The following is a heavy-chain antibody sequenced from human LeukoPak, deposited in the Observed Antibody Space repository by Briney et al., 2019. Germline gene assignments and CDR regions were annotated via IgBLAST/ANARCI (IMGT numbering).Heavy chain of an antibody. CDR2: INSDGRST. CDR1: EFTFSIYW. D-gene: IGHD4-17*01. J-gene: IGHJ4*02. CDR3: ARETFDYGDSDYFDY. V-gene: IGHV3-74*01. Sequence: GGSLRLSCAASEFTFSIYWMHWVRQAPGKGLVWVSRINSDGRSTSYADSVKGRFTISRDNAKNTLYLQMNSLRAEDTAVYYCARETFDYGDSDYFDYWGQGTLVTVSS.